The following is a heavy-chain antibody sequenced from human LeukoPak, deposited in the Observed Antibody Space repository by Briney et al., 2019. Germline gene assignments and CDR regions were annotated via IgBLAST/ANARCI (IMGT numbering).Heavy chain of an antibody. CDR3: ARRKRGSGGPFDY. CDR1: GGSISSGSYY. Sequence: SQTLSLTCTVSGGSISSGSYYWSWIRQPPGKGLEWIGYMDYSGSTAYNPSLKSRVTISIDTSKKQFSLELSSMTAADTAIYFCARRKRGSGGPFDYWGQGTLVTVSS. D-gene: IGHD6-19*01. J-gene: IGHJ4*02. CDR2: MDYSGST. V-gene: IGHV4-61*01.